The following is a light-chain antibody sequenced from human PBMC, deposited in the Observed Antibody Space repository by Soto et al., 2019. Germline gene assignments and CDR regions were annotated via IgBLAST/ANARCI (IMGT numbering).Light chain of an antibody. Sequence: EIVMTQSPATLSVSPGESATLSCRASQSVSSNLAWYQQKPGQAPRLLIYGASTRATGIPARFSGSGSGTEFTLTISSLQSEDFAVYYCQQYYNWPLYTFGQGTKLEIK. CDR1: QSVSSN. CDR3: QQYYNWPLYT. V-gene: IGKV3-15*01. CDR2: GAS. J-gene: IGKJ2*01.